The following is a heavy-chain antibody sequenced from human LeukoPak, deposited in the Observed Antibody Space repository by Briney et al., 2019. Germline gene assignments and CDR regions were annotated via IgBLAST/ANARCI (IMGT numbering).Heavy chain of an antibody. D-gene: IGHD3-3*01. J-gene: IGHJ6*03. V-gene: IGHV3-23*01. CDR2: ISGSGGST. CDR3: AKVGSNFDFWSGYFNDYYYYYMDV. Sequence: GGSLRLSCAASGFTSSSYAMSWVRQAPGKGLEWVSAISGSGGSTYYADSVKGRFTISRDNSKNTLYLQMNSLRAEDTAVYYCAKVGSNFDFWSGYFNDYYYYYMDVWGKGTTVTVSS. CDR1: GFTSSSYA.